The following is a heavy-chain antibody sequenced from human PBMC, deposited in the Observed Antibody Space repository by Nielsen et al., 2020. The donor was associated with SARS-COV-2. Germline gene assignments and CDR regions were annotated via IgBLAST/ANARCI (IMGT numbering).Heavy chain of an antibody. Sequence: ASVKVSCKVSGYTLTELSMHWVRQAPGQGLEWMGIINPSGGSTSYAQKFQGRVTMTRDTSTSTVYMELSSLRSEDTAVYYCASNSMPRSSMDVWGQGTTVTVSS. CDR2: INPSGGST. J-gene: IGHJ6*02. CDR1: GYTLTELS. V-gene: IGHV1-46*01. D-gene: IGHD2/OR15-2a*01. CDR3: ASNSMPRSSMDV.